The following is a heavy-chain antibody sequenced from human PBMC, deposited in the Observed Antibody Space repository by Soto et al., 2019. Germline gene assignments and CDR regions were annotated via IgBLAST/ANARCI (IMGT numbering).Heavy chain of an antibody. J-gene: IGHJ4*02. CDR1: GVSISSYY. Sequence: SETLSLSCTVSGVSISSYYWSWIRQPPGKGLEWIGDIYYSGSTNYNPSLKSRVTISVDTSKNQFSLKLSSVTAADTAVYFCARGRGTISGYYPFFDYWGQGTLVTVSS. D-gene: IGHD3-22*01. V-gene: IGHV4-59*08. CDR2: IYYSGST. CDR3: ARGRGTISGYYPFFDY.